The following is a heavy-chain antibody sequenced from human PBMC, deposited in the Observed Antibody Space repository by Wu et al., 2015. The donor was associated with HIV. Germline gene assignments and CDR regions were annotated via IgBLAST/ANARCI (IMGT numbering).Heavy chain of an antibody. Sequence: QVQLVQSGAEVKKPGASVMVSCKAFGYAFTNYDISWVRQAPGQGLEWMGSTSVYIGYTKYAQNFQDRVTMTTDTSTSTAYMEVRSLRSDDTAIYYCARGGGSDWSVGYYFDYWGQGTLVTVSS. J-gene: IGHJ4*02. CDR3: ARGGGSDWSVGYYFDY. V-gene: IGHV1-18*01. D-gene: IGHD6-19*01. CDR1: GYAFTNYD. CDR2: TSVYIGYT.